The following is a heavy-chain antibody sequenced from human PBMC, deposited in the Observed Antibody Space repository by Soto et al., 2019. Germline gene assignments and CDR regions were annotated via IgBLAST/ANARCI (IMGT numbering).Heavy chain of an antibody. J-gene: IGHJ5*01. D-gene: IGHD3-16*02. Sequence: PGGSLRLSCAASGFTFTNAWINWVRQAPGKGLEWVGRIKSKTNGGTTDYAAPVKGRFAVSRDNSKSTLYLQMNSLRAEDTAIYYCAKARCYTTDCYVPDSWGQGTLVTVSS. CDR1: GFTFTNAW. CDR2: IKSKTNGGTT. CDR3: AKARCYTTDCYVPDS. V-gene: IGHV3-15*07.